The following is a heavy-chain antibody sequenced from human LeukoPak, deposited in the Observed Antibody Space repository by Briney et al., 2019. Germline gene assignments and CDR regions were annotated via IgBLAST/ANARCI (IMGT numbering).Heavy chain of an antibody. J-gene: IGHJ3*02. Sequence: KPSETLSLTCAVYGGSFSGYYWSWIRQPPGKGLEWIGEINHSGSTNYNPSLKSRVTISVDTSKNQFSLKLSSVTAADTAVYYCARRRGTMIGDAFDIWGQGTMVTVSS. CDR2: INHSGST. CDR3: ARRRGTMIGDAFDI. V-gene: IGHV4-34*01. CDR1: GGSFSGYY. D-gene: IGHD3-22*01.